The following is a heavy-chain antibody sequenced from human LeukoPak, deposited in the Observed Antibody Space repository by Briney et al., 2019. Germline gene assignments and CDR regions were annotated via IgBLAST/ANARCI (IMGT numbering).Heavy chain of an antibody. J-gene: IGHJ4*02. CDR3: VKSGIAAAGQRGYFDY. Sequence: PGRSLRLSCAASGFTSSSYGMHWVRQAPGKGLEWVAVMSNDGSNKYYADSVKGRFTVSRDNSKNTLYLQMNSLRAEDTATYYCVKSGIAAAGQRGYFDYWGQGTLVTVSS. V-gene: IGHV3-30*18. CDR2: MSNDGSNK. CDR1: GFTSSSYG. D-gene: IGHD6-13*01.